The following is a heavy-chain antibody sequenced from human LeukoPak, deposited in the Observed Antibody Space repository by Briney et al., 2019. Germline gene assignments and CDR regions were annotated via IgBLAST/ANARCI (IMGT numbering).Heavy chain of an antibody. CDR1: GFKFSDYG. D-gene: IGHD3-9*01. CDR3: ARAILSDPKYYGMDV. CDR2: INWNADST. J-gene: IGHJ6*02. Sequence: GGSLRLSCAASGFKFSDYGMSWVRQAPGKGLEWVSGINWNADSTGYADSVKGRFTISKDNAKNSLFLQMNSLRAEDTAMYYCARAILSDPKYYGMDVWGQGTTVTVSS. V-gene: IGHV3-20*04.